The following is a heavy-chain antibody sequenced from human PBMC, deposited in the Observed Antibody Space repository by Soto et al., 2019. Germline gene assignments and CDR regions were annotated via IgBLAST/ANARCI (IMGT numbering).Heavy chain of an antibody. V-gene: IGHV4-59*02. D-gene: IGHD6-13*01. J-gene: IGHJ6*02. CDR3: ASEQLGRPYPDYYYYYGMDV. CDR2: IYYSGST. Sequence: PSETLSLTCTVSGGSVNSYYWSWIRQPPGKGLEWIGYIYYSGSTNYNPSLKSRVTISVDTSKNQFSLKLSSVTAADTAVYYCASEQLGRPYPDYYYYYGMDVWGQGTTVTVSS. CDR1: GGSVNSYY.